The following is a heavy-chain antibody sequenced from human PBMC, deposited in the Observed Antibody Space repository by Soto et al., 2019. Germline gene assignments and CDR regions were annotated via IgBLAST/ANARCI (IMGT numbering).Heavy chain of an antibody. CDR3: ARDSIAAAVFDY. CDR2: IYYSGTT. Sequence: QVQLQESGPGLVKPSQTLSLTCTVSGGSISSGGYYWSWIRQHPGKGLEWIGYIYYSGTTYYNPSLQSRVTIPVDTSKNQFSLKLSSVTAADTAVYCGARDSIAAAVFDYWGQGTLVTVSS. J-gene: IGHJ4*02. CDR1: GGSISSGGYY. D-gene: IGHD6-13*01. V-gene: IGHV4-31*03.